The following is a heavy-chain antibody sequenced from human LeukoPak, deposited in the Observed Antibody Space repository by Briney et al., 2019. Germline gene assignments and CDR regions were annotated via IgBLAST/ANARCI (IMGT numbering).Heavy chain of an antibody. Sequence: SETLSLTCTVSGGSISSYYWSWIRQPPGKGLEWIGEINHSGSTNYNPSLKSRVTISVDTSKNQFSLKLSSVTAADTAVYYCATRGVRDRWGQGTLVTVSS. CDR1: GGSISSYY. CDR3: ATRGVRDR. CDR2: INHSGST. J-gene: IGHJ5*02. D-gene: IGHD3-10*01. V-gene: IGHV4-34*01.